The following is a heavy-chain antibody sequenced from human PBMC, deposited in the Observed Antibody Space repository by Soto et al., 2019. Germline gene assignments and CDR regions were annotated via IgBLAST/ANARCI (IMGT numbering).Heavy chain of an antibody. J-gene: IGHJ4*02. CDR3: ATPCSGGSCYSDFDY. CDR1: GYTLTELS. D-gene: IGHD2-15*01. CDR2: FDPEDCET. Sequence: QVQLVQSGAEVKKPGASVKVSCKVSGYTLTELSMHWLRQAPGKGLEWMGGFDPEDCETIYAQKFQGRVTMTEDTSTDAAYMELSSLRCEDTAVYYCATPCSGGSCYSDFDYGGQGTLVTVSS. V-gene: IGHV1-24*01.